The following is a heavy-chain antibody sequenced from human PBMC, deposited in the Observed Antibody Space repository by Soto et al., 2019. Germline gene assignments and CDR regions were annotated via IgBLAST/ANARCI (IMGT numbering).Heavy chain of an antibody. Sequence: EVQLVESGGGLVQLGRSLRLSCAASGFTFSSYWMHWVRHVPGKGLVWVSRIKSDGSGTYYAGSVEGRFTISSDNAQNTLYLQMNSLRAEDTAVYSCVRGDGAHYDGNGYLGRHLGKGTLVTVSS. CDR2: IKSDGSGT. CDR3: VRGDGAHYDGNGYLGRH. CDR1: GFTFSSYW. J-gene: IGHJ4*02. V-gene: IGHV3-74*01. D-gene: IGHD3-22*01.